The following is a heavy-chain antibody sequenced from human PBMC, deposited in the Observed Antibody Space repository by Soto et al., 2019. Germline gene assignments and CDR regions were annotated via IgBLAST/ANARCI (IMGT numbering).Heavy chain of an antibody. CDR3: ARVAVGYYYMDV. CDR2: INSDGTRT. CDR1: GLTFSNYW. V-gene: IGHV3-74*01. Sequence: EVQLVESGGGLVQPGGSLRLSYAASGLTFSNYWMHWVRQAPGKGLVWVSRINSDGTRTNYADSVKGRFTISRDNAENTLYLQMNSLTAEDTAVYYGARVAVGYYYMDVWGKGTTVTVSS. J-gene: IGHJ6*03.